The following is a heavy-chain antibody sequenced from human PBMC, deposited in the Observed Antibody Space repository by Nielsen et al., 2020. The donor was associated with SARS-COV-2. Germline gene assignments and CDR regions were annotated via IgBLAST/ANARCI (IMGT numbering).Heavy chain of an antibody. CDR2: IYYSGSN. D-gene: IGHD4-17*01. Sequence: SETLSLTCTVSGGSISSSSYFWGWIRQPPGKGLEWIGSIYYSGSNYYNPSLKSRVTMSEDTSKNQFSLKLSSVTAAATAVYYCARVQYLATVTTYFDYWGQGTLVTVSS. J-gene: IGHJ4*02. V-gene: IGHV4-39*07. CDR1: GGSISSSSYF. CDR3: ARVQYLATVTTYFDY.